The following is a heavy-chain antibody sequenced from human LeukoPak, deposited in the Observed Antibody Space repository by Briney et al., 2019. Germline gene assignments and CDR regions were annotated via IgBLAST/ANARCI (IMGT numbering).Heavy chain of an antibody. Sequence: GGSLRLSCAASGFTFSSYSMNWVRQAPGKGLEWVSYISSSSSTIYYADSVKGRFTISRDNSKNTLYLQMNSLRAEDTAVYYCAKDLMTTVTGGYYYYMDVWGKGTTVTVSS. CDR1: GFTFSSYS. CDR2: ISSSSSTI. J-gene: IGHJ6*03. V-gene: IGHV3-48*01. D-gene: IGHD4-11*01. CDR3: AKDLMTTVTGGYYYYMDV.